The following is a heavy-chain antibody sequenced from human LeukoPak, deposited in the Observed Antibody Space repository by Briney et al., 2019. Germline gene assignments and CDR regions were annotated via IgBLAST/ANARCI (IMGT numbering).Heavy chain of an antibody. V-gene: IGHV3-7*01. CDR2: IKQDESEK. Sequence: GGSLRLSCAASGFTFSSYWMSWVRQAPGKGLAWVANIKQDESEKYYVDSVKGRFTISRDNAKNSLYLQMNSLRAEDTAVYYCARDKIEGPTKLDYWGQGILVTVSS. J-gene: IGHJ4*02. CDR3: ARDKIEGPTKLDY. D-gene: IGHD1-1*01. CDR1: GFTFSSYW.